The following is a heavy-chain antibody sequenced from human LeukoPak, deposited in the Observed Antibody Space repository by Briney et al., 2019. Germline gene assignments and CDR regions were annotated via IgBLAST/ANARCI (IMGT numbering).Heavy chain of an antibody. CDR2: ASSDEINQ. V-gene: IGHV3-30*03. Sequence: GGSLRLSCAASGFTFSSYGMHWVRQAPGKGLEWVAVASSDEINQYYADSVKGRFIISRDNSENTLNLQMNNLRTEDTAVYYCAAFITTKLDYWGQGVLVTVSS. D-gene: IGHD3-22*01. CDR3: AAFITTKLDY. J-gene: IGHJ4*02. CDR1: GFTFSSYG.